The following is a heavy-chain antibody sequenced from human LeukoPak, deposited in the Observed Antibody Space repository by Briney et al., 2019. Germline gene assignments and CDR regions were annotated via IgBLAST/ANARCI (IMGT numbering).Heavy chain of an antibody. Sequence: GGSLRLSCAASGFTFSSYGMHWVRQAPGKGLEWVAVISYDGSNKYYADSVKGRFTISRDNSKNTLYLQMNSLRAEDTAVNYCAKDASPGVQVFDYWGQGTLVTVSS. CDR3: AKDASPGVQVFDY. J-gene: IGHJ4*02. V-gene: IGHV3-30*18. D-gene: IGHD3-10*01. CDR1: GFTFSSYG. CDR2: ISYDGSNK.